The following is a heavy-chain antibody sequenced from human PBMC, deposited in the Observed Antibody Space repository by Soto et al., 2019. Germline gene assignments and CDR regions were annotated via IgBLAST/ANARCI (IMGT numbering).Heavy chain of an antibody. CDR1: GFTFSSDS. V-gene: IGHV3-21*01. CDR2: ISSSSSYI. D-gene: IGHD3-16*01. J-gene: IGHJ6*02. Sequence: PGGSLRLSCAASGFTFSSDSMNWFRQAPGKGLEWVSSISSSSSYIYYADSVKGRFTISRDNAKNSLYLQMNSLRAEDTAVYYCARVGLRYGMDVWGQGTTVTVSS. CDR3: ARVGLRYGMDV.